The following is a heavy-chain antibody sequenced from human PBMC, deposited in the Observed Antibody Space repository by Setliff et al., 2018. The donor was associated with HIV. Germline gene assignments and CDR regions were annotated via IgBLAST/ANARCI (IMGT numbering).Heavy chain of an antibody. CDR2: INPNSGGT. CDR3: ARDANYGSSGYDREYFDY. J-gene: IGHJ4*02. CDR1: GYTFTGYY. Sequence: ASVKVSCKAFGYTFTGYYMHWVRQAPGQGLEWMGRINPNSGGTNYAQKFQGRVTMTRDTSMNTAYMELTSLRSDDTAIYYCARDANYGSSGYDREYFDYWGQGTLVTVSS. D-gene: IGHD5-12*01. V-gene: IGHV1-2*06.